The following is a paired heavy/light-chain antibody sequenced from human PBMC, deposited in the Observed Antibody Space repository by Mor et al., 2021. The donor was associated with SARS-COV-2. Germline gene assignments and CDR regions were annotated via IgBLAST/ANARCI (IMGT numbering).Heavy chain of an antibody. CDR1: ESTFNTYA. Sequence: QVQLVQSGSELKKPGASVKVSCKASESTFNTYAMNWVRQAPGQGLEWMGWINSENGYPEYAQGFTGRFVLSLDTSVSTAYLQINSLEADDTAVYYCVRGLGSKSGADVWGQGTTVTVSS. D-gene: IGHD3-10*01. CDR3: VRGLGSKSGADV. J-gene: IGHJ6*02. CDR2: INSENGYP. V-gene: IGHV7-4-1*02.
Light chain of an antibody. V-gene: IGKV2-28*01. CDR2: LGS. CDR1: QSLLTNGYNY. CDR3: VQALQKRG. J-gene: IGKJ3*01. Sequence: DIVMTQSPLSLPVTPGEPASISCRSSQSLLTNGYNYLDWYLQKPGQSPQLLIYLGSNRASGVPDRFSGSGSGTDFTLKISRVEAEDVGVYYCVQALQKRGFGPGTKVDIK.